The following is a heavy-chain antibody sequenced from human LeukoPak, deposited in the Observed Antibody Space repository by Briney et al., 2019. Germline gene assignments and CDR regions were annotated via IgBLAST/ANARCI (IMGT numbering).Heavy chain of an antibody. V-gene: IGHV3-74*01. J-gene: IGHJ4*02. CDR1: GFTFSSYW. CDR2: INSDGSST. D-gene: IGHD3-22*01. Sequence: GGSLRLSCAASGFTFSSYWMHWVRQAPGKGLVWVSRINSDGSSTSYADFVKGRFTISRDNAKNTLYLQMNSLRAEDTAVYYCARDGSSGYYLMDYWGQGTLVTVSS. CDR3: ARDGSSGYYLMDY.